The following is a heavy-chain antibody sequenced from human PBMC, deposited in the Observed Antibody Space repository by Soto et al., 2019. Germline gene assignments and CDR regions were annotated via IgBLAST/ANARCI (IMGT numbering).Heavy chain of an antibody. V-gene: IGHV4-59*01. CDR2: VYDNGRP. D-gene: IGHD3-9*01. CDR1: GGSISVYY. Sequence: SETLSLTCTISGGSISVYYWSWMRQSPRQGLEWIGYVYDNGRPYYSPSHKIRVTISADTSKNQISLKLTSATAADTAVYYCARGVGSSPPRYWGRGTLVTVSS. J-gene: IGHJ4*02. CDR3: ARGVGSSPPRY.